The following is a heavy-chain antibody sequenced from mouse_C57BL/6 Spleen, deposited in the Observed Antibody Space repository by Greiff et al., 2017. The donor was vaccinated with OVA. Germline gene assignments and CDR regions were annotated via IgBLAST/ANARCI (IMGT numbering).Heavy chain of an antibody. J-gene: IGHJ4*01. D-gene: IGHD1-1*02. V-gene: IGHV1-52*01. CDR1: GYTFTSYW. CDR3: AIWGSAYAMDY. Sequence: QVQLQQPGAELVRPGSSVKLSCKASGYTFTSYWMHWVKQRPIQGLEWIGNIDPSDSETHYNQKFKDKATLTVDKSSSTAYMQLSSLTSEDSAVYYCAIWGSAYAMDYWGQGTSVTVSS. CDR2: IDPSDSET.